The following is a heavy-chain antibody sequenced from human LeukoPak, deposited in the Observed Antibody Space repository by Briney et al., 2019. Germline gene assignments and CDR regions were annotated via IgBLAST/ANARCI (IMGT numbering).Heavy chain of an antibody. CDR3: ASFEYSSSGLDY. J-gene: IGHJ4*02. Sequence: ASVKVSCKASGYTFTGYYMHWVRQAPGQGLEWMGRINPNSGGTNYAQKFQGRVTMTRNTSISTAYMELSRLRSDDTAVYYCASFEYSSSGLDYWGQGTLVTVSS. CDR2: INPNSGGT. CDR1: GYTFTGYY. V-gene: IGHV1-2*06. D-gene: IGHD6-6*01.